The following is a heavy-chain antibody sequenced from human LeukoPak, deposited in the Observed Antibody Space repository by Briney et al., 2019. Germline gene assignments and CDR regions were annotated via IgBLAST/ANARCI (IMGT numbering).Heavy chain of an antibody. V-gene: IGHV1-46*01. CDR3: ARGSIVVVPAAIGRDWYFDL. Sequence: AASVKVSCTASGYTFTSYYMHWVRQAPGQGLEWMGIINPSGGSTSYAQKFQGRVTMTRDTSTSTVYMELSSLRSEDTAVYYCARGSIVVVPAAIGRDWYFDLWGRGTLVTVSS. CDR2: INPSGGST. D-gene: IGHD2-2*01. J-gene: IGHJ2*01. CDR1: GYTFTSYY.